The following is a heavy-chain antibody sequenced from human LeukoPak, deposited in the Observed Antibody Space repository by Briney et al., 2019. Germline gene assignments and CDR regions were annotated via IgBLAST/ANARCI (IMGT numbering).Heavy chain of an antibody. CDR3: ARKEVAVRHDY. CDR2: ISGYNGHT. CDR1: GYTFTNHG. Sequence: GASVKVSCKASGYTFTNHGITWVRQAPGQGLEWMGWISGYNGHTDYAQKLQGRVTMTTDTSTSTAYMELRSLRSDDTAVYYCARKEVAVRHDYWGQGTLVTVSS. J-gene: IGHJ4*02. D-gene: IGHD5-12*01. V-gene: IGHV1-18*01.